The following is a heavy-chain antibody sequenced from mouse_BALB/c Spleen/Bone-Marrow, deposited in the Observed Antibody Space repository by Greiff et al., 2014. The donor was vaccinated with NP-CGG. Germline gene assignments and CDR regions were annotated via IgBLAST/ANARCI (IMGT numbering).Heavy chain of an antibody. CDR3: ARRGNYGHAMDY. Sequence: EVQLQQSGPEVVKPGASVKIPCKTSGYTFTDYNVDWVKQSQGKSLEWIGDINPNNGGTIYNQEFKGKATLTVDKSSSTAYIELRSLTSEDTAVYYCARRGNYGHAMDYWGQGTSVTVSS. CDR1: GYTFTDYN. CDR2: INPNNGGT. J-gene: IGHJ4*01. D-gene: IGHD1-1*02. V-gene: IGHV1-18*01.